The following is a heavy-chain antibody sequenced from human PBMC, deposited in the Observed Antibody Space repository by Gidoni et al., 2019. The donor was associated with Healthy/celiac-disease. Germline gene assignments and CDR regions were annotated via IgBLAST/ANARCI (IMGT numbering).Heavy chain of an antibody. Sequence: QVQLVQSGAEVKKPGASVKVSCKASGYTFTSYGISWVRQAPGQGLEWMGWISAYNGNTNYAQKLQGRVTMTTDTSTSTAYMELRSLRSDDTAVYYCAREGGNVYCSSTSCYTVYYYYGMDVWGQGTTVTVSS. V-gene: IGHV1-18*01. CDR1: GYTFTSYG. CDR3: AREGGNVYCSSTSCYTVYYYYGMDV. D-gene: IGHD2-2*02. J-gene: IGHJ6*02. CDR2: ISAYNGNT.